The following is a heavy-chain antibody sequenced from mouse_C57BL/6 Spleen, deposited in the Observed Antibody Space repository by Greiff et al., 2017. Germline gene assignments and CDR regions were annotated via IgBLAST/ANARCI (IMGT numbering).Heavy chain of an antibody. CDR3: AKTDLYDYYAMDY. CDR2: IWRGGST. J-gene: IGHJ4*01. D-gene: IGHD1-1*01. V-gene: IGHV2-5*01. CDR1: GFSLTSYG. Sequence: QVQLQQSGPGLVQPSQSLSITCTVSGFSLTSYGVHWVRQSPGKGLEWLGVIWRGGSTDYNAAYMSRLSTTKDNSKSQVFFKMHSLQADDTAIYYSAKTDLYDYYAMDYWGQGTSGTVSA.